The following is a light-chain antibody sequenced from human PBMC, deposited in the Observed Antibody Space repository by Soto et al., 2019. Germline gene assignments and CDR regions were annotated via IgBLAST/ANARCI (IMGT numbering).Light chain of an antibody. CDR2: DTS. CDR3: GTWDNSRRGGRV. V-gene: IGLV1-51*01. J-gene: IGLJ2*01. CDR1: DSNIGYNS. Sequence: QSMLTQPPSVSAAPGQRVTISCSGTDSNIGYNSVSWYQQLPGTAPRLLIYDTSKRPSGIPDRFSGSKSGTSATLGIAGLQTGDEADYYCGTWDNSRRGGRVFGGGTKLTVL.